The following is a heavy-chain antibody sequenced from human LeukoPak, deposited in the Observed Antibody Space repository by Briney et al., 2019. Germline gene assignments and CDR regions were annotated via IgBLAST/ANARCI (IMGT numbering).Heavy chain of an antibody. Sequence: PGGSLRLSCAASGFTFSSYAMSWVRQAPGKGLEWVSAISGSGGSTYYADSVKGRFTISRDNSKNTLYLQMSSLRAEDTAVYYCAKDLVRGVDLFDYWGQGTLVTVSS. V-gene: IGHV3-23*01. J-gene: IGHJ4*02. CDR3: AKDLVRGVDLFDY. CDR2: ISGSGGST. D-gene: IGHD3-10*01. CDR1: GFTFSSYA.